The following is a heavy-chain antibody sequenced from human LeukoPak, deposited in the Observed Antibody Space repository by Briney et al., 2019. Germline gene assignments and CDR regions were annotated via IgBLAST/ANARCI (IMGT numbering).Heavy chain of an antibody. CDR1: GYTFTNYG. CDR2: ISAYNGNI. Sequence: ASVKVSCKASGYTFTNYGINWVRQAPGQGLEWMGWISAYNGNINYAQKLQGRVTMTTDTSTSTAYMGLRSLRSDDTAVYYCARPARYCSSTSCYNYYYYGMDVWGQGTTVTVSS. CDR3: ARPARYCSSTSCYNYYYYGMDV. D-gene: IGHD2-2*02. J-gene: IGHJ6*02. V-gene: IGHV1-18*01.